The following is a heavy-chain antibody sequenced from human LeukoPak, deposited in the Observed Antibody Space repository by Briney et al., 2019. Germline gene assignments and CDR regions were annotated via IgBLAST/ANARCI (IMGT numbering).Heavy chain of an antibody. V-gene: IGHV3-23*01. D-gene: IGHD2-15*01. CDR3: ATRLGYCSGGSCYYQLDY. CDR2: ISGSGGST. CDR1: GFTFSSYA. Sequence: PGGSLRLSCAASGFTFSSYAMSWVRQAPGKGLEWVSAISGSGGSTYYADSVKGRFTISRDNSKNALYLQMNSLRAEVTAVYYCATRLGYCSGGSCYYQLDYWGQGTLVTVSS. J-gene: IGHJ4*02.